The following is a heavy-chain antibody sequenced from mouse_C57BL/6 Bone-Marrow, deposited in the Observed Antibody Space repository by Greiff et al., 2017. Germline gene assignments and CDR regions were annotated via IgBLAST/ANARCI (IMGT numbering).Heavy chain of an antibody. J-gene: IGHJ1*03. CDR3: AYYYGSSGVYWYFDV. D-gene: IGHD1-1*01. Sequence: QVQLQQPGAELVKPGASVKLSCKASGYTFTSYWMHWVKQRPGQGLEWIGMIHPNSGSTNYNEKFKSKATLTVDQSSSTAYMQLSSLTSEDYAVYYCAYYYGSSGVYWYFDVWGTGTTVTVSS. V-gene: IGHV1-64*01. CDR1: GYTFTSYW. CDR2: IHPNSGST.